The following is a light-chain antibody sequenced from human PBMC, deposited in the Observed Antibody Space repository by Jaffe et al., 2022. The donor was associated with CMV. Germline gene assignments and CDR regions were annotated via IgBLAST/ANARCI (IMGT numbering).Light chain of an antibody. CDR1: SSDVGSYNL. Sequence: QSALTQPASVSGSPGQSITISCAGTSSDVGSYNLVSWYQQHPGKAPKLIISEVTKRPSGISNRFSGSKSGDTASLTISGLQAEDEAHYYCCSYASVNTPHWVFGGGTKLTVL. J-gene: IGLJ3*02. CDR3: CSYASVNTPHWV. CDR2: EVT. V-gene: IGLV2-23*02.